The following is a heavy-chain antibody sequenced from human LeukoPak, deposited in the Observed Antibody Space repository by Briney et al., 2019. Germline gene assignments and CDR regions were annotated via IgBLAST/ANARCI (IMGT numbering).Heavy chain of an antibody. Sequence: GGSLRLSCAASGFTFSSYAMHWVRQAPGKGREWVAVISYDGSNKYYADSVKGRFTISRDNSKNTLYLQMNSLRAEDTAVYYCARTPRGSFYYYYMDVWGKGTTVTVSS. CDR1: GFTFSSYA. V-gene: IGHV3-30-3*01. CDR3: ARTPRGSFYYYYMDV. J-gene: IGHJ6*03. CDR2: ISYDGSNK.